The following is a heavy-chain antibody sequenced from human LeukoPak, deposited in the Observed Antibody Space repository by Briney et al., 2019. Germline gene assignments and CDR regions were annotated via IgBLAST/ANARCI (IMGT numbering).Heavy chain of an antibody. CDR3: ARRDGYCSSTSCYADYYYGMDV. CDR2: IYPGDSDT. V-gene: IGHV5-51*01. J-gene: IGHJ6*02. D-gene: IGHD2-2*01. CDR1: GYNFANYW. Sequence: GESLQISCQASGYNFANYWIVWVRQMPGKGLEWMGIIYPGDSDTTYSPSFQGQVTISADKSISTAYLQWSSLKASDTAMYYCARRDGYCSSTSCYADYYYGMDVWGQGTTVTVSS.